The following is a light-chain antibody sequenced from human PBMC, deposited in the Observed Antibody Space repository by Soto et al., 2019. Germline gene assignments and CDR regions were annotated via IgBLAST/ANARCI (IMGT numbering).Light chain of an antibody. CDR2: HAS. CDR3: QQYNSYS. Sequence: DIQMTQSPSSLSASVGDRFTITCRASQSISNWLAWYQRKPGTAXKVLIYHASNLQSGVPSRFSGSGSGTDFTLTISSLQPDDFATYYCQQYNSYSFGQGTKVDNK. CDR1: QSISNW. V-gene: IGKV1-5*01. J-gene: IGKJ1*01.